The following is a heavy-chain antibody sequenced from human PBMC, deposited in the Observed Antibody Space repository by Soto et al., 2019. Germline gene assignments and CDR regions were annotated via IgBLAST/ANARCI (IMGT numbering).Heavy chain of an antibody. CDR3: ARALREELPIYYFDS. Sequence: GSGPTLVNPTETLTLTCTVSGFSLSKARMGVSWIRQPPGKALEWLAHIFWNDERSYNTSLKSRLTISRDTSKSQVVLTMTNVDPVDTGTYFCARALREELPIYYFDSWGQGTLVTVPS. J-gene: IGHJ4*02. D-gene: IGHD1-7*01. CDR2: IFWNDER. CDR1: GFSLSKARMG. V-gene: IGHV2-26*01.